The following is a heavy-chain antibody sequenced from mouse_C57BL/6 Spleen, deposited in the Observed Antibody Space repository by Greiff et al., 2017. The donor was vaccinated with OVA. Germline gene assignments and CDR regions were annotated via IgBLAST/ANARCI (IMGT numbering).Heavy chain of an antibody. CDR1: GFTFSDAW. CDR3: TSTTVVAHYYAMDY. Sequence: EVMLVESGGGLVQPGGSMKLSCAASGFTFSDAWMDWVRQSPEKGLEWVAEIRNKANNHATYYAESVKGRFTISRDDSKSSVYLQMNSLRAEDTGIYYCTSTTVVAHYYAMDYWGQGTSVTVSS. D-gene: IGHD1-1*01. CDR2: IRNKANNHAT. J-gene: IGHJ4*01. V-gene: IGHV6-6*01.